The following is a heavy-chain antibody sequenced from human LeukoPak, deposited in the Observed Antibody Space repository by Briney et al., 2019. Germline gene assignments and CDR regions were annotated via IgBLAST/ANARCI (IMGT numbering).Heavy chain of an antibody. CDR2: IIPIFGTA. J-gene: IGHJ3*02. V-gene: IGHV1-69*05. Sequence: ASVKVSCKASGGTFSSYAISWVRQAPGQGLEWMGRIIPIFGTANYAQKFQGRVTITTDESTSTAYMELSSLRSEDTAAYYCASNFRGHDAFDIWGQGTMVTVSS. CDR3: ASNFRGHDAFDI. D-gene: IGHD3-3*01. CDR1: GGTFSSYA.